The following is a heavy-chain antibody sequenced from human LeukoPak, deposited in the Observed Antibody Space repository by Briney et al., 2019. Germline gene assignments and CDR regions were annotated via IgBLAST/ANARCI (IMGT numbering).Heavy chain of an antibody. CDR2: MNPNSGNA. J-gene: IGHJ3*02. D-gene: IGHD2-15*01. CDR1: GYTFTIYY. CDR3: AISRVVGAARFAFDI. Sequence: ASVKVSCKASGYTFTIYYINWVRQVPGQGLEWMGWMNPNSGNAGYAQMFQGRVTMTRDTSINTAYVELSSLRSEDTAVYYCAISRVVGAARFAFDIWGQGTMITVSS. V-gene: IGHV1-8*01.